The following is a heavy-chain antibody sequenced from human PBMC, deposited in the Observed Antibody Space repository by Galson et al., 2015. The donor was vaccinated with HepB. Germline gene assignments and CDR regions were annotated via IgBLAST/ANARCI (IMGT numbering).Heavy chain of an antibody. V-gene: IGHV3-23*01. Sequence: FTFSSHAMSWVRQAPGKGLEWVSAISGSGASTYYADSVKGRFTISKDNSKNTLYLQVNSLRAEDTAVYYCAGYCSRTSCYRGRFAFDIWGQGTMVTVSS. CDR3: AGYCSRTSCYRGRFAFDI. D-gene: IGHD2-2*02. CDR2: ISGSGAST. J-gene: IGHJ3*02. CDR1: FTFSSHA.